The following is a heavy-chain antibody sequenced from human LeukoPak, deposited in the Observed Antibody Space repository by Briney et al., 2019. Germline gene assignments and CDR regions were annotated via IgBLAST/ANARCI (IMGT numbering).Heavy chain of an antibody. D-gene: IGHD4-17*01. CDR2: IYTSGST. CDR3: ARSYGDYGMTFDY. V-gene: IGHV4-61*02. J-gene: IGHJ4*02. CDR1: GGSISSGSYY. Sequence: SQTLSLTCTVSGGSISSGSYYWSWIRQPARKGLEWIGRIYTSGSTNYNPSLKSRVTISVDTSKNQFSLKLSSVTAADTAVYYCARSYGDYGMTFDYWGQGTLVTVSS.